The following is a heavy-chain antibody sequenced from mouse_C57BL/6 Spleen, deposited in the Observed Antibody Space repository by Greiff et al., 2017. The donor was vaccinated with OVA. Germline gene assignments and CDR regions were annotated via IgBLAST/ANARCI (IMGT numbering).Heavy chain of an antibody. CDR3: ARRIITTRAMDY. CDR2: IYWDDDK. CDR1: GFSLSTSGMG. Sequence: QVQLKESGPGILQSSQTLSLTCSFSGFSLSTSGMGVSWIRQPSGKGLNWLAPIYWDDDKRYNPSLKSRLTLSKDTSRNQVFLKITSVDTADTATYYCARRIITTRAMDYWGQGTSVTVSS. V-gene: IGHV8-12*01. J-gene: IGHJ4*01. D-gene: IGHD1-1*01.